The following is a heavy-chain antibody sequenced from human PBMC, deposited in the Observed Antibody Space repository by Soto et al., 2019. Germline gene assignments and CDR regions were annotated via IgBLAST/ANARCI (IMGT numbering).Heavy chain of an antibody. CDR2: ISRSSSFI. Sequence: PVGSLRLSCEASGFNFSNFEMNWVRQAPGKGLEWLSYISRSSSFIYSTDSVKRRFTISRDNAKMSLYLQMNNLRAEDTAVYYCAKPNLYCSSTSCYDFWGQGTLVTVSS. CDR1: GFNFSNFE. D-gene: IGHD2-2*01. CDR3: AKPNLYCSSTSCYDF. J-gene: IGHJ4*02. V-gene: IGHV3-48*03.